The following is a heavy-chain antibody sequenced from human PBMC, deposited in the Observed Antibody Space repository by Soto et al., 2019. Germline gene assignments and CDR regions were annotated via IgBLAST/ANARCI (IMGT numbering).Heavy chain of an antibody. CDR1: GFTVSSFG. Sequence: PGGSLRLSCSGSGFTVSSFGMHWVRQAPGKGLEHASTLSSNGIGTYYADSVKGRFTFSRDTSKNTLYLQMSSLRTEDTAVYYCVKDMGQAAVGIRYPYGLDVWGLGTAVTVSS. D-gene: IGHD6-13*01. CDR2: LSSNGIGT. J-gene: IGHJ6*02. CDR3: VKDMGQAAVGIRYPYGLDV. V-gene: IGHV3-64D*06.